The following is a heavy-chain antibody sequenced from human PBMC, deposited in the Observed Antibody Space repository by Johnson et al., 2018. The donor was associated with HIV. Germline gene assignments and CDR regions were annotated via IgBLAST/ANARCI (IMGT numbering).Heavy chain of an antibody. V-gene: IGHV3-7*01. CDR3: AREGGSIAAACKDAFDI. CDR2: IKQDGSEK. D-gene: IGHD6-13*01. J-gene: IGHJ3*02. CDR1: GFTFSSYW. Sequence: VQLVESGGGLVQPGGSLRLSCAASGFTFSSYWMSWVRQAPGKGLEWVANIKQDGSEKYYVDSVKGRFTISRDNAKNSLYLQMNSLRAEDTAVYYCAREGGSIAAACKDAFDIWGQGTMVTVSS.